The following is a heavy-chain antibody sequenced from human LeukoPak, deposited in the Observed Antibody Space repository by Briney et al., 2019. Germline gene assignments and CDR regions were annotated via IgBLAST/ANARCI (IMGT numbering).Heavy chain of an antibody. V-gene: IGHV4-38-2*02. J-gene: IGHJ4*02. CDR2: IYHSGST. D-gene: IGHD6-13*01. Sequence: PSETLSLTCTVSGYSISSGYYWGWIRQPPGKGLEWIGSIYHSGSTNYNPSLKSRVTISVDTSKNQFSLKLSSVTAADTAVYYCARSGYERYSSSWLRRPSSFDYWGQGTLVTVSS. CDR3: ARSGYERYSSSWLRRPSSFDY. CDR1: GYSISSGYY.